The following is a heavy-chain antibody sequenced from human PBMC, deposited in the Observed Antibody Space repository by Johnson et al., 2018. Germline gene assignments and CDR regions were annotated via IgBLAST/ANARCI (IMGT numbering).Heavy chain of an antibody. Sequence: QVQLVESGGGVVQPGRSLRLSCAASGFTFSTYDMQWVRQAPGKGLEWVAVIWNDGCNKYYTDSVKGRFTTSRDNSKKTLYLQMNSLRAEDTAVYYCAKSSEYSRTSSMDVWGKGTTVTGSS. J-gene: IGHJ6*03. CDR1: GFTFSTYD. D-gene: IGHD6-13*01. V-gene: IGHV3-33*06. CDR2: IWNDGCNK. CDR3: AKSSEYSRTSSMDV.